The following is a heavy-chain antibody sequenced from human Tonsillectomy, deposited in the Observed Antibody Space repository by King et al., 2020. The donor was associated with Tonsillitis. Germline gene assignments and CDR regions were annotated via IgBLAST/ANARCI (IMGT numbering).Heavy chain of an antibody. CDR3: AKDGGGWYTSGWYYFDY. CDR1: GFTFTCYA. Sequence: VQLVESGGVLVQPGGSLRLSCAASGFTFTCYAMGWVRPAPGMGLECVSSTSHRGVSTYDADSGQGLFTISRENSKNTVHLQMNTLRAEDTAIYYCAKDGGGWYTSGWYYFDYWGQGTLVTVSS. V-gene: IGHV3-23*04. CDR2: TSHRGVST. D-gene: IGHD6-19*01. J-gene: IGHJ4*02.